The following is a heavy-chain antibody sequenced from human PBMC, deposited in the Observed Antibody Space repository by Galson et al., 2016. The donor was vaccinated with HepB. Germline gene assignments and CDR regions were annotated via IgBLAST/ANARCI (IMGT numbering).Heavy chain of an antibody. CDR2: INAGNGNT. J-gene: IGHJ3*02. CDR3: ARRHRGAYYGMLTGYYRGAFDI. CDR1: GYSFITYA. Sequence: TVKVSCKASGYSFITYAMHWVRQAPGQRLEWMGWINAGNGNTKYSQKFQGRVTITRDTSATTAYMELSSLRSEDTAVYYCARRHRGAYYGMLTGYYRGAFDIWGQGTMVTDSS. D-gene: IGHD3-9*01. V-gene: IGHV1-3*01.